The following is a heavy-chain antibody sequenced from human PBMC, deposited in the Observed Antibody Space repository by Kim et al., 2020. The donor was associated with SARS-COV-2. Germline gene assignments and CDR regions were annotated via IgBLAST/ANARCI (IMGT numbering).Heavy chain of an antibody. CDR2: IYYSGST. J-gene: IGHJ4*02. CDR1: GGSISSYY. Sequence: SETLSLTCTVSGGSISSYYWSWIRQPPGKGLEWIGYIYYSGSTNYNPSLKSRVTISVDTSKNQFSLKLSSVTAADTAVYYCARDQDEGIADCWGQGTLVT. D-gene: IGHD6-13*01. CDR3: ARDQDEGIADC. V-gene: IGHV4-59*01.